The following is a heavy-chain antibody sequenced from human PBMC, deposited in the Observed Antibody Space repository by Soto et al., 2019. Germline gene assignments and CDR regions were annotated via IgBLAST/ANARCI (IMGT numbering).Heavy chain of an antibody. J-gene: IGHJ6*02. D-gene: IGHD3-16*01. Sequence: ASVKVSCKASGYTFTSYYMHWVRQAPGQGLEWMGIINPSGGSTSYAQKLQGRVTMTRDTSTSTVYMELSSLRSEDTAVYYCAREEVMPGTPQYYYYYGMDVWGQGTTVTVSS. CDR2: INPSGGST. V-gene: IGHV1-46*01. CDR1: GYTFTSYY. CDR3: AREEVMPGTPQYYYYYGMDV.